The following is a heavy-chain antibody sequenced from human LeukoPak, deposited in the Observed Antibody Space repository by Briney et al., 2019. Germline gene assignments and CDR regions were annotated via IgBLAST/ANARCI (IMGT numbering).Heavy chain of an antibody. V-gene: IGHV4-34*01. CDR2: INHSGSA. CDR1: GGSFSAYY. Sequence: KPSETLSLTCAAYGGSFSAYYWTWIRQPPGKGLEWIGEINHSGSAKYNPSLKSRVTISVDTSKNQFSLKLTSVTAADTAVYYCARGIRYYYDSSTYVPCYFDYWGQGTLVTVSS. J-gene: IGHJ4*02. CDR3: ARGIRYYYDSSTYVPCYFDY. D-gene: IGHD3-22*01.